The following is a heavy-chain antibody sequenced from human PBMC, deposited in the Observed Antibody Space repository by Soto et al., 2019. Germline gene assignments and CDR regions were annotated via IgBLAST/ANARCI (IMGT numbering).Heavy chain of an antibody. D-gene: IGHD3-10*01. V-gene: IGHV4-30-4*01. Sequence: SETLSLTCTVSGGSMSSGDYYWSWIRQPPGKGLEWIGYIYYSGSTYYNPSLKSRVTISVDTSKNQFSLKLRSVTAADTAVYYCARGEYHYGSGSYYPPGYWGQGTLVTVSS. CDR1: GGSMSSGDYY. J-gene: IGHJ4*02. CDR2: IYYSGST. CDR3: ARGEYHYGSGSYYPPGY.